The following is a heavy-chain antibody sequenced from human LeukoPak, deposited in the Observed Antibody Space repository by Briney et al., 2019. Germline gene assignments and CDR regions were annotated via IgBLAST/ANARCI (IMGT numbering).Heavy chain of an antibody. D-gene: IGHD4-23*01. J-gene: IGHJ4*02. V-gene: IGHV4-30-4*01. Sequence: SETLSLTCTVSGGSISSGDYYWSWIRQPPGKGLEWIGYIYYSGSTYYNPSLKSRVTISVDTSKNQSSLKLSSVTAADTAVYYCARDLLNEGNHLDYWGQGTLVTVSS. CDR2: IYYSGST. CDR1: GGSISSGDYY. CDR3: ARDLLNEGNHLDY.